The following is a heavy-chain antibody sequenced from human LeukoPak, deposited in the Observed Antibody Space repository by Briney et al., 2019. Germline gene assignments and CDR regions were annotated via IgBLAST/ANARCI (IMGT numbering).Heavy chain of an antibody. J-gene: IGHJ5*02. CDR1: GLTVTNAW. V-gene: IGHV3-15*04. Sequence: GGSLRLSCAASGLTVTNAWMNWVRQAPGKGLEWVGRIASKTDGGTTDYAAPVKGRFTISRDDSKNTLYLQMNSLKTEDTAVYYCTTDPLGSSLVRWFDPWGQGTLVTVSS. D-gene: IGHD7-27*01. CDR3: TTDPLGSSLVRWFDP. CDR2: IASKTDGGTT.